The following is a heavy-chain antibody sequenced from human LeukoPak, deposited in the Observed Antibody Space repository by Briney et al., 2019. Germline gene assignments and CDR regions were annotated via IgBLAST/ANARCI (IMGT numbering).Heavy chain of an antibody. Sequence: GGSLRLSCAASGFTFSDFDMSWIRQAPGKGLEWVSYISSVGSTIYYADSVKGRFTISRDNAKNSLYLQMNSLTAGDTAVYYCAKDTNAAAGTDFDYWGQGTLVTVSS. CDR1: GFTFSDFD. V-gene: IGHV3-11*01. D-gene: IGHD6-13*01. CDR3: AKDTNAAAGTDFDY. J-gene: IGHJ4*02. CDR2: ISSVGSTI.